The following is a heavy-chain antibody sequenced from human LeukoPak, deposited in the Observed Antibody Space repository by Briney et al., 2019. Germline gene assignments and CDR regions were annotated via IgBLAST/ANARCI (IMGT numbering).Heavy chain of an antibody. J-gene: IGHJ6*02. CDR1: GFTFSGYD. V-gene: IGHV3-48*04. CDR3: ARLRYYGMDV. Sequence: GGSLRLSCAASGFTFSGYDMSWVRQAPGKGLEWVSYTSSSSSTIYYADSVKSRFTISKDNAKNSLYLQMNSLRAEDTAVYYCARLRYYGMDVWGQGTTVTVSS. CDR2: TSSSSSTI.